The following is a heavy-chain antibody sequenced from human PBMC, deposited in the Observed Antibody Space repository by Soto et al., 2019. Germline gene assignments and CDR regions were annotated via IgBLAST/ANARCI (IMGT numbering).Heavy chain of an antibody. V-gene: IGHV4-31*03. CDR1: GVSISSGASY. CDR2: LYSHGGT. D-gene: IGHD1-20*01. CDR3: ARGSNNWENSYGIYFDF. Sequence: QVQLQESGPGLVKPSQTLSLTCTVSGVSISSGASYWNWIRQHPGKGLEWLGYLYSHGGTFYNPSLKSRLSMSEDTSTSQLPLKLSSVNAGDTAVYFCARGSNNWENSYGIYFDFWGQGILVTVSS. J-gene: IGHJ4*02.